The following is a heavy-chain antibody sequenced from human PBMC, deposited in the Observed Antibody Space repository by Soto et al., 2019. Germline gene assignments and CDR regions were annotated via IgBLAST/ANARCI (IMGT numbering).Heavy chain of an antibody. CDR1: GFTFCNAW. D-gene: IGHD1-26*01. Sequence: EVQLVESGGGLVKPGGSLRLSCAASGFTFCNAWMSWVRPATGKGLKWVGRITSKTDGGTTDYAAPVKVRFTISRDDSKNTLYLQMNSLKTEATAVYYCTTDSGSYGYYYYGMDVWGQGTTVTVSS. J-gene: IGHJ6*02. CDR3: TTDSGSYGYYYYGMDV. V-gene: IGHV3-15*01. CDR2: ITSKTDGGTT.